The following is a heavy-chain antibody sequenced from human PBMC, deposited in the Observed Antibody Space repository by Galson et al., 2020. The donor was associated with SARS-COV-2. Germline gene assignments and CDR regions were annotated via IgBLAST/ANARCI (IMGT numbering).Heavy chain of an antibody. D-gene: IGHD2-15*01. CDR2: AGGRDGEI. J-gene: IGHJ4*02. CDR1: GFTFINFA. Sequence: GESLKISCAASGFTFINFAIKWVRQPPGKGLEWVASAGGRDGEIHYAESVMGRFTISRDNHNNMVYLQMDSLRAEDTAVYYCAQYGQYVVDYWGQGTLVTVSS. V-gene: IGHV3-23*01. CDR3: AQYGQYVVDY.